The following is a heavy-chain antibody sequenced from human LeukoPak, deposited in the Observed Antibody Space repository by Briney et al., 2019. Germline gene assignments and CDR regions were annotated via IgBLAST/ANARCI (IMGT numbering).Heavy chain of an antibody. J-gene: IGHJ4*02. CDR2: VSSTSSAI. CDR3: ARAIASYGDSAY. CDR1: GFTFSSFS. V-gene: IGHV3-48*04. D-gene: IGHD5-18*01. Sequence: GGSLRLSCAASGFTFSSFSMNWVRQAPGKGLEWLSYVSSTSSAIYYADSLKGRFTIYRDNAKNSLYLQMNSLRTEDTAVYYCARAIASYGDSAYWGQGTLVTVSS.